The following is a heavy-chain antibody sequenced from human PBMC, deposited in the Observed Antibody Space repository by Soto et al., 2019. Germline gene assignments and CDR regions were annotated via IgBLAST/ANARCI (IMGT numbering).Heavy chain of an antibody. CDR3: AREQPGITGTKTFDY. CDR1: GFTFSSYA. J-gene: IGHJ4*02. CDR2: ISYDGSNK. D-gene: IGHD1-7*01. V-gene: IGHV3-30-3*01. Sequence: PGGSLRLSCAASGFTFSSYAMHWVRQAPGKGLEWVAVISYDGSNKYYADSVKGRFTISRDNSKNTLYLQMNSLRAEDTAVYYCAREQPGITGTKTFDYWGQGTLVTVSS.